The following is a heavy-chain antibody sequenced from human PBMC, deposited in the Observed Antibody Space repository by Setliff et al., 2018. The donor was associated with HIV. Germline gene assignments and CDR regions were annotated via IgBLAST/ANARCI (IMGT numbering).Heavy chain of an antibody. CDR2: IKSKTDGGTT. CDR3: SRAQDSSGWYLYFYSGMDV. CDR1: GFTFSNAW. Sequence: SGGSLRLSCAASGFTFSNAWMSWVRQAPGKGLEWVGRIKSKTDGGTTEYAASVKGRFIIGRDDSESVAYLQMNSLKTEDTAVYYCSRAQDSSGWYLYFYSGMDVWGQGTTVTVSS. J-gene: IGHJ6*02. V-gene: IGHV3-15*01. D-gene: IGHD6-19*01.